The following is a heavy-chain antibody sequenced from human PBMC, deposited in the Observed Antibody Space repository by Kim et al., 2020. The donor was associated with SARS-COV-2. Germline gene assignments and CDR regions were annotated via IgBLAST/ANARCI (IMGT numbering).Heavy chain of an antibody. CDR3: AKAGNSGSYPPFDY. V-gene: IGHV3-23*01. Sequence: DSRRGRFNISRDNAKTTLYLQMSSRRAEDTAVYYCAKAGNSGSYPPFDYWGQGTLVTVSS. J-gene: IGHJ4*02. D-gene: IGHD3-10*01.